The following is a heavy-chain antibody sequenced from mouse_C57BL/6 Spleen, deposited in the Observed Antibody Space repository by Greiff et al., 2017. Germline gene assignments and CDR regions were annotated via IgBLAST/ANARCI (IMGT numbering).Heavy chain of an antibody. D-gene: IGHD2-3*01. J-gene: IGHJ4*01. V-gene: IGHV1-50*01. Sequence: VKLQQSGAELVKPGASVKLSCKASGYTFTSYWMQWVKQRPGQGLEWIGEIDPSDSYTNYNQKFKGKATLTVDTSSSTAYMQLSSLPSEDSAVYYCARYRGYYVAMDYWGQGTSVTVSS. CDR2: IDPSDSYT. CDR3: ARYRGYYVAMDY. CDR1: GYTFTSYW.